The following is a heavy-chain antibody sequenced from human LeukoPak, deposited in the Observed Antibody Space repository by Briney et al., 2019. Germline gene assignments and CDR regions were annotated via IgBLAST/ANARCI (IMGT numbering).Heavy chain of an antibody. D-gene: IGHD3-16*02. CDR3: ARQGFYVWGSYRLFDY. J-gene: IGHJ4*02. Sequence: SETLSLTCTVSGGSISSSSYYWGWIGQPPGKGVEWIGSIYYSGSTYYNPSLKSRVTISVDTSKNQFSLKLSSVTAADTAVYYCARQGFYVWGSYRLFDYWGQGTLVTVSS. CDR2: IYYSGST. V-gene: IGHV4-39*01. CDR1: GGSISSSSYY.